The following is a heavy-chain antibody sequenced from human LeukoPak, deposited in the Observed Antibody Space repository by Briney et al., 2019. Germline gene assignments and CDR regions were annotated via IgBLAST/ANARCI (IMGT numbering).Heavy chain of an antibody. Sequence: ASVKVSCKASGYTFTGYYMHWVRQAPGQGLEWTGWINPNSGGTNYAQKFQGRVTMTRDTSISTAYMELSRLRSDDTAVYYCARDRVRTTALIDYWGQGTLVTVSS. J-gene: IGHJ4*02. CDR3: ARDRVRTTALIDY. CDR2: INPNSGGT. CDR1: GYTFTGYY. D-gene: IGHD4-17*01. V-gene: IGHV1-2*02.